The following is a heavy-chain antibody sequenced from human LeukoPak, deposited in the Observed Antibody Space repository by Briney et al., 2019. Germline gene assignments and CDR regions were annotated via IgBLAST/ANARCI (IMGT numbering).Heavy chain of an antibody. CDR3: ARAPLWFGESDYYYFDY. V-gene: IGHV4-39*07. Sequence: SETLSLTCTVSGGPISSSSYYWGWIRQPPGKGLEWIGSIYYSRSTYYNPSLKSRVTISVDTSKNQFSLKLSSVTAADTAVYYCARAPLWFGESDYYYFDYWGQGTLVTVSS. CDR2: IYYSRST. CDR1: GGPISSSSYY. J-gene: IGHJ4*02. D-gene: IGHD3-10*01.